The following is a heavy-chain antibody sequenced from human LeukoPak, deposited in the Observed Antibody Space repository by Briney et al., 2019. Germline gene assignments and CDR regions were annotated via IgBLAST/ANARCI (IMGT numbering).Heavy chain of an antibody. CDR3: ARGGVGSYHNDY. D-gene: IGHD1-26*01. CDR1: GFTFSTYS. Sequence: GGSLRLSCAASGFTFSTYSMNWVRQAPGKGLEWVSYISSRSSTIYYADSVKGRFTISRDNAKNSLYLQMNSLRAEDTAVYYCARGGVGSYHNDYWGQGTLVTVSS. J-gene: IGHJ4*02. CDR2: ISSRSSTI. V-gene: IGHV3-48*01.